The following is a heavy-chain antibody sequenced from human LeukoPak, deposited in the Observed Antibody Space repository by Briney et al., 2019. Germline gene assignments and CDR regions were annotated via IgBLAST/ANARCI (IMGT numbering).Heavy chain of an antibody. CDR3: ARGKVQINGVATIFLARRGYYFDY. J-gene: IGHJ4*02. V-gene: IGHV4-34*01. Sequence: SETLSLTCAVYGGSFSGYYWSWIRQPPGKGLEWIGEINHSGSTNYNPSLKSRVTISVDTSKNQFSLKLSSVTAADTAVYYCARGKVQINGVATIFLARRGYYFDYWGQGTLVTVSS. CDR1: GGSFSGYY. CDR2: INHSGST. D-gene: IGHD5-12*01.